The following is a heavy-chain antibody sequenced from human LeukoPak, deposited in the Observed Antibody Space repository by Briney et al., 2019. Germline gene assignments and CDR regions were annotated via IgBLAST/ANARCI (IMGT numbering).Heavy chain of an antibody. V-gene: IGHV3-74*01. D-gene: IGHD3-10*01. J-gene: IGHJ4*02. Sequence: PGGSLRLSCAASGFTFSTYTMNWVRQAPGKGLVWVSRINSDGSITNYADFVKGRFTISRDNAENTLYLQMNSLRAEDMAVYYCFRSPGEYWGQGTLVTVSS. CDR1: GFTFSTYT. CDR3: FRSPGEY. CDR2: INSDGSIT.